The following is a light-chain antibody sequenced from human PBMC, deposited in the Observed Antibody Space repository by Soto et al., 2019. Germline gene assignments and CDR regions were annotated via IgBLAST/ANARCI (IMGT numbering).Light chain of an antibody. Sequence: AIQLTQSPSSLSASIGDRVTITCRASQGIASALAWYQQRPGKPPRLLIYDASTSQSGVPSRFGGSGSETDFTLTISSLQPEDFANYYCQQFSTYPVTFGGGTRVEIK. CDR3: QQFSTYPVT. CDR2: DAS. CDR1: QGIASA. V-gene: IGKV1-13*02. J-gene: IGKJ4*01.